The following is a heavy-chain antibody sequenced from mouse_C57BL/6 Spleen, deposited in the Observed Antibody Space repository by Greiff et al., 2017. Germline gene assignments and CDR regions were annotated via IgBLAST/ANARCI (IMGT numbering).Heavy chain of an antibody. CDR2: IRSRSNNSAT. J-gene: IGHJ2*01. D-gene: IGHD1-1*01. CDR3: GRHDGSSSFDD. V-gene: IGHV10-1*01. Sequence: DVHLVESGGGLVQPKGSLKLSCAASGFSFNTYAMNWVRQAPGKGLEWVARIRSRSNNSATYYAESVKDRFTISRDDSESMLYLQMNNLKTEDTSMYYCGRHDGSSSFDDWGQGTTLTVSS. CDR1: GFSFNTYA.